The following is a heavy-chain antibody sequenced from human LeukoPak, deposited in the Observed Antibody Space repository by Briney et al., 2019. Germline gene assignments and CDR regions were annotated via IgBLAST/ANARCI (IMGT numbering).Heavy chain of an antibody. D-gene: IGHD3-10*01. Sequence: GGSLRLSCAASGFTFSSYAMHWVRQAPGKGLGWVAVISYDGSNKYYADSVKGRFTISRDNSKNTLYLQMNSLRAEDTAVYYCARDSGSSVGDYWGQGTLVTVSS. CDR2: ISYDGSNK. J-gene: IGHJ4*02. V-gene: IGHV3-30-3*01. CDR1: GFTFSSYA. CDR3: ARDSGSSVGDY.